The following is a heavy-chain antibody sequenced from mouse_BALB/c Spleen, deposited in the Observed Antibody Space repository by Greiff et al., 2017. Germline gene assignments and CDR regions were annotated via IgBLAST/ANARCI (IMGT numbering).Heavy chain of an antibody. CDR2: ISSGGST. D-gene: IGHD1-1*01. CDR3: ARGEFITTPSFAY. CDR1: GFTFSSYA. J-gene: IGHJ3*01. V-gene: IGHV5-6-5*01. Sequence: EVKLVESGGGLVKPGGSLKLSCAASGFTFSSYAMSWVRQTPEKRLEWVASISSGGSTYYPDSVKGRFTISRDNARNILYLQMSSLRSEDTAMYYCARGEFITTPSFAYWGQGTLVTVSA.